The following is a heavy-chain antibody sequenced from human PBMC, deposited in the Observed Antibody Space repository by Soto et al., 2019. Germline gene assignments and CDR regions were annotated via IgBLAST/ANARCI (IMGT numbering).Heavy chain of an antibody. J-gene: IGHJ6*02. Sequence: LRLSCEASGFTFSDYYMSWIRQPPGKGLVWLSYISGSGKTIYYADSVKGRFTVSRDSAKKSLYLQMNSLRVEDTAVYFCARDQAALDYGMDVWGQGTTVTVSS. D-gene: IGHD6-13*01. CDR1: GFTFSDYY. V-gene: IGHV3-11*01. CDR2: ISGSGKTI. CDR3: ARDQAALDYGMDV.